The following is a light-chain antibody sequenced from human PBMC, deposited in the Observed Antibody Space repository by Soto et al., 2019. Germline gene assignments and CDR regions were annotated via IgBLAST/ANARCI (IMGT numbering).Light chain of an antibody. CDR1: QTISTD. Sequence: DIQMTQSPSSMSASVGDRVTITCRASQTISTDLNWYQQKPGKAPNLLIHGASTLEPGVPSRFSGSGSGTDFTLTISGVQPDDFATYYCQQSYNTPRTFGQGNKVEV. J-gene: IGKJ1*01. CDR3: QQSYNTPRT. CDR2: GAS. V-gene: IGKV1-39*01.